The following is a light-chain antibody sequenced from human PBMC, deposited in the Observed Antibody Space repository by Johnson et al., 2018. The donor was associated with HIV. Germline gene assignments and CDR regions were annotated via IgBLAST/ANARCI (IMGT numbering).Light chain of an antibody. CDR2: RNN. Sequence: QSVLTQPPSASGTPGQRVTISCSGSSSNIGSNTVNWYQQLPGTAPKLLIYRNNQRPSGVPDRFSGSKSGTSASLAISGLQAEDEADYYCAAWDDGLNGRYVFGTGTKVTVL. J-gene: IGLJ1*01. CDR1: SSNIGSNT. V-gene: IGLV1-44*01. CDR3: AAWDDGLNGRYV.